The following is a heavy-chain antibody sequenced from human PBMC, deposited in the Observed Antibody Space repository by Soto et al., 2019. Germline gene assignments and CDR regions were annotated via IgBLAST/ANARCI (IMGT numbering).Heavy chain of an antibody. CDR1: GSTLAHYA. V-gene: IGHV3-9*01. CDR2: MSWNSGRI. D-gene: IGHD3-10*01. Sequence: GGSLRPSCAASGSTLAHYALPSVREAPCQGLEWVSGMSWNSGRIGYADSVKGRFTISRDDAKNSLYLQMNSLRAEDKALYYCAKDIRGSGTRDDAFDIWGQGSMVSVSS. J-gene: IGHJ3*02. CDR3: AKDIRGSGTRDDAFDI.